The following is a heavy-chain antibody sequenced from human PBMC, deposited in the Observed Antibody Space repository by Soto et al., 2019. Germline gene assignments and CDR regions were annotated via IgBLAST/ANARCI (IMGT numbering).Heavy chain of an antibody. D-gene: IGHD2-15*01. CDR1: GDSVSSNSAA. J-gene: IGHJ3*01. Sequence: SQTLSLTCAISGDSVSSNSAAWNWIRQSPSRGLEWLGRKYYRSKWYNDYAVSVNSRITINPDTSKHQFSLQLNPVTPEYTAVYYCARDYGGNVFAFDVWGQGTMVTVSS. CDR3: ARDYGGNVFAFDV. V-gene: IGHV6-1*01. CDR2: KYYRSKWYN.